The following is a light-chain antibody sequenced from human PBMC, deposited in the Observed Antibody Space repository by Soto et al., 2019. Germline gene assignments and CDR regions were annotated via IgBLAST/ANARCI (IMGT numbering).Light chain of an antibody. CDR2: DAS. CDR3: QQYNSYPYT. J-gene: IGKJ2*01. Sequence: DIQMTQSPSTLSASVGDRVTITCRASQSISSWLAWYQQKPGKAPELLIYDASSLESGVPARVSGSGSGTEFTLAISSVQPDDFATYYGQQYNSYPYTFGRGTKVEIK. V-gene: IGKV1-5*01. CDR1: QSISSW.